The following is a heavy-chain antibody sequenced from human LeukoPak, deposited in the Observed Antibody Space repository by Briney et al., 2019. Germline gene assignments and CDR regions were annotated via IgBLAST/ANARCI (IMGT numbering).Heavy chain of an antibody. D-gene: IGHD5-12*01. J-gene: IGHJ6*02. CDR3: VKGGHKLDIQTTRYYYGLDV. CDR2: IESDASRT. CDR1: GFTLSDHW. V-gene: IGHV3-74*03. Sequence: QPGGSLRLSCVASGFTLSDHWMYWVRQGPGKGLAHVSRIESDASRTTYADSVKGRFTISRDDAKNTMYLRMNSLRAEDTAVYYCVKGGHKLDIQTTRYYYGLDVWGQGTTVAVSS.